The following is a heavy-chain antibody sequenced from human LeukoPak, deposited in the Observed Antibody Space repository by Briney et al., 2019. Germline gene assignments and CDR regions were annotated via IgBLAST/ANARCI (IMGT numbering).Heavy chain of an antibody. CDR1: GFTFSSYG. V-gene: IGHV3-33*01. D-gene: IGHD3-3*01. CDR2: IWYDGSNK. CDR3: ARGRPIFGVVIIPPYFDY. Sequence: GRSLRLSCAASGFTFSSYGMHWVRQAPGKGLEWVAVIWYDGSNKYYADSVKGRFTTSRDNSKNTLYLQMNSLRAEDTAVYYCARGRPIFGVVIIPPYFDYWGQGTLVTVSS. J-gene: IGHJ4*02.